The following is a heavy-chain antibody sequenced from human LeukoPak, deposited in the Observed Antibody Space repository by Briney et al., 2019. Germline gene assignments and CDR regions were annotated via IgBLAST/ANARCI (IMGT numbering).Heavy chain of an antibody. Sequence: GGSLRLSCAASGFTFSSYAMHWVRQAPGKGLEWVAVISYDGSNKYYADSVKGQFTISRDNSKNTLYLQMNSLRAEDTAVYYCARADQGVAFDIWGQGTMVTVSS. D-gene: IGHD2-8*01. CDR3: ARADQGVAFDI. V-gene: IGHV3-30-3*01. J-gene: IGHJ3*02. CDR2: ISYDGSNK. CDR1: GFTFSSYA.